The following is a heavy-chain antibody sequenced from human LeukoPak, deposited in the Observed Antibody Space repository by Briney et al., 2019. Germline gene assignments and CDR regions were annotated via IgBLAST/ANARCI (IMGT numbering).Heavy chain of an antibody. J-gene: IGHJ4*02. V-gene: IGHV1-2*02. CDR3: ARISMVRGVIDGHYYFDY. CDR2: INPNSGGT. D-gene: IGHD3-10*01. Sequence: ASVKVSCKASGYTFTGYYMHWVRQAPGRGLEWMGWINPNSGGTNYAQKFQGRVTMTRDTSISTAYMELSRLRSDDTAVYYCARISMVRGVIDGHYYFDYWGQGTLVTVSS. CDR1: GYTFTGYY.